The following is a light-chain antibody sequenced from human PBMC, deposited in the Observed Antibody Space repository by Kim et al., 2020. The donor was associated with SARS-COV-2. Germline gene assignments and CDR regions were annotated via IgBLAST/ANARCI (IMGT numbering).Light chain of an antibody. CDR3: QQYGSSYT. V-gene: IGKV3-20*01. CDR1: QCVSSSY. J-gene: IGKJ2*01. Sequence: EIVLTQSPGTLSLSPGERATLSCRASQCVSSSYLAWYQQKPGQAPRLLIYGASSRATGIPDRFSGSGSGTDFTLTISRLEPEDFAVYYCQQYGSSYTFGQGTKLEI. CDR2: GAS.